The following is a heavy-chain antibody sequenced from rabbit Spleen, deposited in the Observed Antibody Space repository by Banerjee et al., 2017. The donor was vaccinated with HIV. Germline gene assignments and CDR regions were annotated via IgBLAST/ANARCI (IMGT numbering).Heavy chain of an antibody. V-gene: IGHV1S45*01. CDR1: GFSFSNKAV. Sequence: QEQLVESEGGLVKPEGSLKLSCTASGFSFSNKAVMCWVRQAPGKGLEWIACINAVTGKAVYASWAKGRFTFSKTSSTTVTLQVTSLTAADTATYFCARYSDNTIYSLWGQGTLVTVS. D-gene: IGHD2-1*01. CDR2: INAVTGKA. J-gene: IGHJ4*01. CDR3: ARYSDNTIYSL.